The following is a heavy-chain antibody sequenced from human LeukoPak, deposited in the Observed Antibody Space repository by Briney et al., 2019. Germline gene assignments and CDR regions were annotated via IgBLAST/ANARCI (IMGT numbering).Heavy chain of an antibody. Sequence: GASVKVSCKVSGYTLTELSMHWVRQAPGKGLEWMGGFDPEDGETIYAQKFQGRVTMTEDTSTDTAYMELSSLRAEDTAVYYCAREDIVVVPAAIPLYYYYGMDVWGQGTTVTVSS. CDR3: AREDIVVVPAAIPLYYYYGMDV. V-gene: IGHV1-24*01. J-gene: IGHJ6*02. D-gene: IGHD2-2*01. CDR1: GYTLTELS. CDR2: FDPEDGET.